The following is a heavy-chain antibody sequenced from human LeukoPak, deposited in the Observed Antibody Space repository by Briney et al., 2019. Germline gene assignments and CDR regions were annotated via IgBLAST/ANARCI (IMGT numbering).Heavy chain of an antibody. D-gene: IGHD6-13*01. Sequence: PGRSLRLSCAASGFTFSSYAMPWVRQAPGKGLEWVAVISYDGSNKYYADSVKGRFTISRDNSKNTLYLQMNSLRAEDTAVYYCARDRGIAAAGTDYWGQGTLVTVSS. CDR3: ARDRGIAAAGTDY. J-gene: IGHJ4*02. V-gene: IGHV3-30-3*01. CDR2: ISYDGSNK. CDR1: GFTFSSYA.